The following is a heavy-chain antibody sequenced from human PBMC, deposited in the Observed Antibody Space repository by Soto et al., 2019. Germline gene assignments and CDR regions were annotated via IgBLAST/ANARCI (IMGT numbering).Heavy chain of an antibody. J-gene: IGHJ4*02. Sequence: QVQLQQWGAGLLRPSETLSLTCAVYGGSFSNYYWTWVRQPPGKGLEWIGEINHRGSTSYNPSLTRRVTVSLDTSKSQFSLKLPSVTAADTAVYYCARILLERRRFDYWGQGTLVTVSS. CDR3: ARILLERRRFDY. D-gene: IGHD1-1*01. V-gene: IGHV4-34*01. CDR2: INHRGST. CDR1: GGSFSNYY.